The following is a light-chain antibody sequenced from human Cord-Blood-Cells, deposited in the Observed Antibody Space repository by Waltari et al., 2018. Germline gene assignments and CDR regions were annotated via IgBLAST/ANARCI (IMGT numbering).Light chain of an antibody. CDR1: QLGDKY. V-gene: IGLV3-1*01. CDR2: QES. Sequence: SYELTQPPSVSVSPGQTASITCSGDQLGDKYACWYQQKPGQSPVLVIYQESKRPSGVPERFSGSNSGNTATLTIRGTQAMEEADYYCQAWDSSTGVFGGGTKLTVL. J-gene: IGLJ2*01. CDR3: QAWDSSTGV.